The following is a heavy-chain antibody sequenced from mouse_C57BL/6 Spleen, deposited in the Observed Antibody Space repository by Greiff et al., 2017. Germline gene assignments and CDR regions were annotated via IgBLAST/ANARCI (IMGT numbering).Heavy chain of an antibody. J-gene: IGHJ3*01. V-gene: IGHV5-4*03. D-gene: IGHD1-1*01. CDR2: ISDGGSYT. CDR1: GFTFSSYA. CDR3: ARASTTVVAPDWFAY. Sequence: EVMLVESGGGLVKPGGSLKLSCAASGFTFSSYAMSWVRQTPEKRLEWVATISDGGSYTYYPDNVKGRFTISRDNAKNNLYLQMSHLKSEDTAMYYCARASTTVVAPDWFAYWGQGTLVTVSA.